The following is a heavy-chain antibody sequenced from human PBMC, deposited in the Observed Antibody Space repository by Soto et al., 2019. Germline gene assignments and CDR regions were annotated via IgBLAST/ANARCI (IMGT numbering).Heavy chain of an antibody. CDR3: AKYGSGTSYNRDFDY. V-gene: IGHV3-7*02. CDR1: GFTFSGYW. J-gene: IGHJ4*02. CDR2: INLDGSQT. Sequence: GGSLRLSCAVSGFTFSGYWMSWVRQAPGKGLEWVANINLDGSQTYYVDSVKGRFTISRDNAKNSLYLQMNSLRAEDTAVYYCAKYGSGTSYNRDFDYWGQGTLVTVSS. D-gene: IGHD3-10*01.